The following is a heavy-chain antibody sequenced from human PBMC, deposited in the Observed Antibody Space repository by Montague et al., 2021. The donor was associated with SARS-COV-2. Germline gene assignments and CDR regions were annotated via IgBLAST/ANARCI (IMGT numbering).Heavy chain of an antibody. CDR2: VYRTGGT. Sequence: SETLSLTCTVSGGSVNSTNWWSWVRQPPGKGLEWIAEVYRTGGTMFNPSFRSRVTLSIDRSKNLFSLNLNSVTVADTAVYYCARTGAYDDFDYWGPGTLVIVSS. V-gene: IGHV4-4*02. D-gene: IGHD5-12*01. CDR1: GGSVNSTNW. J-gene: IGHJ4*02. CDR3: ARTGAYDDFDY.